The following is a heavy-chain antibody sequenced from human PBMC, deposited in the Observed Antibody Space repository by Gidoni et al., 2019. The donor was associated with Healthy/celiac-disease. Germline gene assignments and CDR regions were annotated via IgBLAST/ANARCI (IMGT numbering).Heavy chain of an antibody. V-gene: IGHV3-15*01. D-gene: IGHD3-22*01. CDR1: GFTFSNAW. CDR2: IKSKTDGGTT. Sequence: EVQLLESGRGVVKPGGSLRLCCAASGFTFSNAWMSWARQAPGKGLEWVGRIKSKTDGGTTDYAAPVKGRFTISRDDSKNTLYLQMNSLKTEDTAVYYCTTEYYYDSSGYYYWGQGTLVTVSS. J-gene: IGHJ4*02. CDR3: TTEYYYDSSGYYY.